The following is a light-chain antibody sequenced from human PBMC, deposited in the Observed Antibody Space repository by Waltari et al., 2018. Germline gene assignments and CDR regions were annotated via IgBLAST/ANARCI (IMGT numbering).Light chain of an antibody. CDR3: AARDDSLNVWV. CDR1: PSNIGNNP. Sequence: QSVLTQPPSVSGTPGQRVTISCSGSPSNIGNNPVNWYQQFPGTAPKVLIYDDNQRPWGVPDRFSVSKSGPSASLVISGLQSDDEADDYCAARDDSLNVWVFGGGTKVTVL. J-gene: IGLJ3*02. CDR2: DDN. V-gene: IGLV1-44*01.